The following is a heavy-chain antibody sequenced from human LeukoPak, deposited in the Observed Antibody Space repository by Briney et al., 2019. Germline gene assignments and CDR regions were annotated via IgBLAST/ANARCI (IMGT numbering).Heavy chain of an antibody. CDR1: GYTFTSYD. V-gene: IGHV1-8*03. J-gene: IGHJ5*02. CDR2: MNPNSGNT. Sequence: ASVKVSCKASGYTFTSYDINWVRQATGQGLEWMGWMNPNSGNTGYAQKFQGRVTITRNTSISTAYMELSSLRSEDTAVYYCARGSVRYLDWLLIGENWFDPWGQGTLVTVSS. D-gene: IGHD3-9*01. CDR3: ARGSVRYLDWLLIGENWFDP.